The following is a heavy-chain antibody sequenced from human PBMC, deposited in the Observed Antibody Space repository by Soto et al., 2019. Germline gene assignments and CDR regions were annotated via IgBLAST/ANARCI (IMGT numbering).Heavy chain of an antibody. V-gene: IGHV4-34*01. CDR3: ARGGREQLAYFDY. D-gene: IGHD6-13*01. Sequence: QVQLQQWGAGLLKPSETLSLTCAVYGGSFSGYYWSWIRQPPGKGLEWIGEINHSGSTNYNPSLKSRVTIAVDTSKNQFSLKLSSVTAADTAVYYCARGGREQLAYFDYCGQGTLVTVSS. CDR2: INHSGST. J-gene: IGHJ4*02. CDR1: GGSFSGYY.